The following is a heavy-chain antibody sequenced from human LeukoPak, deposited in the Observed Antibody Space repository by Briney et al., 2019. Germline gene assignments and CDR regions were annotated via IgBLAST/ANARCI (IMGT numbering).Heavy chain of an antibody. CDR3: ATGVNYYGSGSYYRSGWFDP. V-gene: IGHV1-24*01. CDR2: FDPEDGET. CDR1: GYTLTELS. Sequence: ASVKVSCKVSGYTLTELSMHWVRQAPGKGLEWMGGFDPEDGETIYAQKFQGRVTMTEDTSTDTAYMELSSLRSEDTAVYYCATGVNYYGSGSYYRSGWFDPWGQGTLVTVSS. J-gene: IGHJ5*02. D-gene: IGHD3-10*01.